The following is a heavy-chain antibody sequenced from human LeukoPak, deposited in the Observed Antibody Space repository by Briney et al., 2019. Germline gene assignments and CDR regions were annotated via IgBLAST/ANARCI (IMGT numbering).Heavy chain of an antibody. CDR3: ARGGLNYYDNSGYYGYFDY. J-gene: IGHJ4*01. D-gene: IGHD3-22*01. CDR1: GGSMSSDSYY. CDR2: IYISGST. V-gene: IGHV4-61*02. Sequence: SETLPLTCTVSGGSMSSDSYYWRWIRQSAGKGLEYIGFIYISGSTNYNPSVKSRVTISVDTTKNQFSLKLSSVTAADTAVYYCARGGLNYYDNSGYYGYFDYWGQGTLVTVSS.